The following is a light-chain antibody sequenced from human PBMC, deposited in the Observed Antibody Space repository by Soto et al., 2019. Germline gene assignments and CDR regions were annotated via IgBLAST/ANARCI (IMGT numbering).Light chain of an antibody. J-gene: IGLJ3*02. CDR3: SSYAGSNNLM. Sequence: QSALTQPPSASGSPGQSVTISCTGTSSDVGGYNSVPWYQQHPGKAPKLMIYEVSKRPSGVPDRFSGSKSGNTASLTVSGLQAEDEADYYCSSYAGSNNLMFGGGTKLTVL. CDR2: EVS. V-gene: IGLV2-8*01. CDR1: SSDVGGYNS.